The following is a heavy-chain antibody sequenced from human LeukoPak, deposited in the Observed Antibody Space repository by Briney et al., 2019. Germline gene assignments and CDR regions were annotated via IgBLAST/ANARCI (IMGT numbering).Heavy chain of an antibody. Sequence: PGGSLRLSCAASGFTFSSYDMHWVRQATGKGLEWVSAIGTAGDTYYPGSVKGRFTISRENAKNSLYLQMNSPRAGDTAVYYCARSGYCSGGSCYSGIGYYYYGMDVWGQGTTVTVSS. CDR1: GFTFSSYD. D-gene: IGHD2-15*01. J-gene: IGHJ6*02. CDR2: IGTAGDT. CDR3: ARSGYCSGGSCYSGIGYYYYGMDV. V-gene: IGHV3-13*01.